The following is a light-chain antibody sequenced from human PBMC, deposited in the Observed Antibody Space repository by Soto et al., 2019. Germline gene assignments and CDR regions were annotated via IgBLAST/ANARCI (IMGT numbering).Light chain of an antibody. CDR1: PSVTNY. CDR2: DAS. J-gene: IGKJ1*01. V-gene: IGKV3-11*01. Sequence: EIVLTQSPATLSLSPGERATLSFRASPSVTNYLAWYQQKPGQAPRLLIYDASTRATGIPARFSGSGSGTEFTLTINSLQSEDFAVYYCQQCNNWPRTFGQGTKVDIK. CDR3: QQCNNWPRT.